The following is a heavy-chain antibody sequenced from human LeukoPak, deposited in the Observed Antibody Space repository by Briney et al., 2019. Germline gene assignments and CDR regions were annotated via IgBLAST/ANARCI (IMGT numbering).Heavy chain of an antibody. Sequence: PSETLSLTCTVSGDSISIYYWSWIRQPPGKGLEWIGYIYYSGSTNYNPSLKSRVTISVDTSKNQFSLKLSSVTAADTAVYYCARGYYYDSSGSEPADYWGQGTLVTVSS. CDR3: ARGYYYDSSGSEPADY. V-gene: IGHV4-59*01. CDR1: GDSISIYY. CDR2: IYYSGST. D-gene: IGHD3-22*01. J-gene: IGHJ4*02.